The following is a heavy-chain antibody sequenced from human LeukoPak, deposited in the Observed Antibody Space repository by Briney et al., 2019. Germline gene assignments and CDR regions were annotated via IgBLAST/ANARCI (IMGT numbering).Heavy chain of an antibody. D-gene: IGHD4-17*01. J-gene: IGHJ5*02. CDR2: INHSGST. Sequence: PSETLSLTCAVYGGSFSGYYWSWIRQPPGKGLEWIGEINHSGSTYYNPSLKSRVTISVDTSKNQFSLKLSSVPAADTAVYYCARASGDYALNWFDPWGQGTLVTVSS. CDR1: GGSFSGYY. V-gene: IGHV4-34*01. CDR3: ARASGDYALNWFDP.